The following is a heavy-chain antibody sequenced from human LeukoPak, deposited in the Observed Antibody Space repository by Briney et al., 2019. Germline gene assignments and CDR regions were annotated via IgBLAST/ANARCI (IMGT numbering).Heavy chain of an antibody. CDR1: GYTFTSYG. CDR2: INPNSGGT. D-gene: IGHD5-12*01. Sequence: ASVKVSCKASGYTFTSYGISWVRQAPGQGLEWMGWINPNSGGTNYAQKFQGRVTMTRDTSISTAYMELNRLRSDDTAMYYCATSGYSDYGYFDYWGQGTLVTVSS. CDR3: ATSGYSDYGYFDY. V-gene: IGHV1-2*02. J-gene: IGHJ4*02.